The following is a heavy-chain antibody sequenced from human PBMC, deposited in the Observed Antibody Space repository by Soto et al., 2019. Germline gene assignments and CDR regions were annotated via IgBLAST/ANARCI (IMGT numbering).Heavy chain of an antibody. Sequence: EVRLLESGGGLAQPGGSRRLSCAASGFTFSSSAMNWVRQAPGKGLEWVSSIRVGGGDTFYADSVRGRFTVSRDISSNTLYLQRNSLRAEDTAIYYCAKCSVGTVRTSGWCNWFDPWGQGTLVTVSS. CDR2: IRVGGGDT. CDR1: GFTFSSSA. D-gene: IGHD6-19*01. CDR3: AKCSVGTVRTSGWCNWFDP. J-gene: IGHJ5*02. V-gene: IGHV3-23*01.